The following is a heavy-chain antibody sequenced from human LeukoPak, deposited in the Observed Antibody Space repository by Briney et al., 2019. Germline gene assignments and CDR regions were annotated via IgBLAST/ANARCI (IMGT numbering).Heavy chain of an antibody. Sequence: WASVKVSCKASGYTFTSYGISWVRQAPGQGLEWMGWISGYSGTTNYVQKFQGRVTMATDTSTSTVYMELRSLRSDDTAVYYCARDIATVVHQEWGQGTLVTVSS. CDR2: ISGYSGTT. J-gene: IGHJ4*02. V-gene: IGHV1-18*01. D-gene: IGHD2-2*01. CDR1: GYTFTSYG. CDR3: ARDIATVVHQE.